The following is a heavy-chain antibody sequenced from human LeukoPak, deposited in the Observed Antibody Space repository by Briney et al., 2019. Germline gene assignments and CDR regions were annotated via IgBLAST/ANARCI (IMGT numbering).Heavy chain of an antibody. Sequence: SETLSLTCAVYGGSFSGYYWSWIRKPPGKGLEWIGEINHSGSTNYNPSLKSRVTISVDTSKNQFSLKLSSVTAADTAVYYCARARSGSYPAHFDYWGQGTLVTVSS. D-gene: IGHD1-26*01. CDR3: ARARSGSYPAHFDY. CDR1: GGSFSGYY. J-gene: IGHJ4*02. V-gene: IGHV4-34*01. CDR2: INHSGST.